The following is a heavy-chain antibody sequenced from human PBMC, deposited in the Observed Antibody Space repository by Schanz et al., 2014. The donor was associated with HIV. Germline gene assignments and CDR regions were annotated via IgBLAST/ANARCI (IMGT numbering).Heavy chain of an antibody. CDR3: ARSSDYYYGMDV. CDR1: GFTFMSHT. CDR2: ISDRSDYL. Sequence: EVQLLESGGGVVQPGGSLRLSCAASGFTFMSHTMNWVRQAPGKGLEWVSSISDRSDYLYYADSVKGRFTISRDNAKNSLYLQMNSLRAEDTAVYYCARSSDYYYGMDVWGQGTTVTVSS. V-gene: IGHV3-21*01. J-gene: IGHJ6*02.